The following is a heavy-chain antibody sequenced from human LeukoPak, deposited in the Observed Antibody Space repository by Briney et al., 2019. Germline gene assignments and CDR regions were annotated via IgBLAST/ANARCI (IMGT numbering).Heavy chain of an antibody. CDR2: ISYDGSNK. CDR3: ARGTGYSYGYEPDY. D-gene: IGHD5-18*01. CDR1: GFTFSSCA. Sequence: PGRSLRLSCAASGFTFSSCAMHWVRQAPGKGLEWVAVISYDGSNKYYADSVKGRFTISRDNSKNTLYLQMNSLRAEDTAVYYCARGTGYSYGYEPDYWGQGTLVTVSS. V-gene: IGHV3-30-3*01. J-gene: IGHJ4*02.